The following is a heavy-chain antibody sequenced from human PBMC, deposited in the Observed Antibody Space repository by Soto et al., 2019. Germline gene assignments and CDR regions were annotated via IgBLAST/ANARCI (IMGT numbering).Heavy chain of an antibody. Sequence: PGGSLRLSCAASGFTFSSYAMSWVRQAPGKGLEWVSAISGSGGSTYYADSVKGRFTISRDNSKNTLYLQMNSLRAEDTAVYYCAKGRGPLYYYYGMDVWGQGTTVTVSS. CDR3: AKGRGPLYYYYGMDV. CDR1: GFTFSSYA. CDR2: ISGSGGST. J-gene: IGHJ6*02. V-gene: IGHV3-23*01.